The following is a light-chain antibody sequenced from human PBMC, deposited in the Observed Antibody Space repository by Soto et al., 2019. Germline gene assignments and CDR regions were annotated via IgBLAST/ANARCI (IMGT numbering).Light chain of an antibody. CDR2: DVS. CDR3: CSYTSSSTVV. Sequence: QSALTQPASVSGSPGQSFTISCTGISSDVGGYNYVSWYQQNPGKAPKLMIYDVSNRPSGVSNRFSGSKSGNTASLTISGLQAEDDADYYCCSYTSSSTVVFGGGTKLTVL. J-gene: IGLJ2*01. V-gene: IGLV2-14*01. CDR1: SSDVGGYNY.